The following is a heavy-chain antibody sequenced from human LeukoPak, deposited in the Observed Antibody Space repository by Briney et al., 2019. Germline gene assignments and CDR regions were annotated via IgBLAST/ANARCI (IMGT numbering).Heavy chain of an antibody. CDR3: TSWVAAIRDYFDY. D-gene: IGHD2-15*01. V-gene: IGHV3-53*01. CDR2: IYNDGTT. CDR1: GFSVSINY. Sequence: PGGSLRLSCAASGFSVSINYMSWVRQAPGKGLEWVAVIYNDGTTYYADSVKGRFTISRDNSKNTLYLQMNSLKTEDTAVYYCTSWVAAIRDYFDYWGQGTLVTVSS. J-gene: IGHJ4*02.